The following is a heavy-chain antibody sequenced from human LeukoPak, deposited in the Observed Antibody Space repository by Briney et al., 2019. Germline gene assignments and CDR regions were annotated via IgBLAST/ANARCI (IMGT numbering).Heavy chain of an antibody. Sequence: ASVKVSCKASGYTFTGYYVHWVRQAPGQGLEWMGWINPNGGGTSYAQKFQGRVTMTRDTSISTAYMELSRLRSDDTAVYYCARVRIGQQLDKYYYYAMDVWGQGTTVTVSS. J-gene: IGHJ6*02. V-gene: IGHV1-2*02. CDR2: INPNGGGT. CDR1: GYTFTGYY. D-gene: IGHD6-13*01. CDR3: ARVRIGQQLDKYYYYAMDV.